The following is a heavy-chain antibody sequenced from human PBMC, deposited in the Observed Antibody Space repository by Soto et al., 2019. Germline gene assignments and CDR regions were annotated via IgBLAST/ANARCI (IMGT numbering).Heavy chain of an antibody. D-gene: IGHD3-3*01. J-gene: IGHJ4*02. V-gene: IGHV3-23*01. CDR1: GFTFSSRA. CDR2: ISASGDNT. CDR3: AKLTYSDLCSGSHDS. Sequence: EVQLLESGGGLVQPGGSLRLSCAASGFTFSSRAMSWVRQAPGKGLDWVSIISASGDNTYYADSVKGRFTISRNNSKNTLYLQVNSLRAEDTAVYYCAKLTYSDLCSGSHDSWGQGTLVTVSS.